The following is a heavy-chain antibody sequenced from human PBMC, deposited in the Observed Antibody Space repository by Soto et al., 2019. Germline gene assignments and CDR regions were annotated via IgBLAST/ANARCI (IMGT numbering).Heavy chain of an antibody. CDR2: INKNGGTV. Sequence: GGTISGHGVSWVRQAPGKGLEWVSYINKNGGTVSYADSVKGRFTISRDNAENSLHLQMNSLRAEDTAVYYCATGVWYYFDYWGQGALVTVFS. D-gene: IGHD2-21*01. CDR1: GGTISGHG. CDR3: ATGVWYYFDY. V-gene: IGHV3-48*03. J-gene: IGHJ4*02.